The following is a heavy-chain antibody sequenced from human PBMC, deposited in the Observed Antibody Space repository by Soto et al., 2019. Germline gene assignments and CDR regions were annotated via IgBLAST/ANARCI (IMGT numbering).Heavy chain of an antibody. J-gene: IGHJ6*03. V-gene: IGHV1-18*04. Sequence: ASVKVSCKASGYTFTGYYMHWVRQAPGQGLEWMGWINANSGNTNYAQKLQGRVTMTTDTSTSTAYMELRSLRSDDTAVYYCAREGHYDILTGYEYYYYYYMDVWGKGTTVTVSS. CDR2: INANSGNT. CDR3: AREGHYDILTGYEYYYYYYMDV. D-gene: IGHD3-9*01. CDR1: GYTFTGYY.